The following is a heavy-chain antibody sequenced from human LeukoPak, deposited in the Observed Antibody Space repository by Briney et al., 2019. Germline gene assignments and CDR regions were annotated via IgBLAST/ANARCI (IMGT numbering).Heavy chain of an antibody. D-gene: IGHD3-10*01. CDR1: GYSISSGYY. Sequence: PSETLSLTCAVSGYSISSGYYWGWIRQPPGKGLEWVGSIYHSGSTYYNPSLKSRVTISVDTSKNQFSLKLSSVTAADTAVYYCARVRSGWKGGLDYWGQAPLVNFS. CDR3: ARVRSGWKGGLDY. V-gene: IGHV4-38-2*01. CDR2: IYHSGST. J-gene: IGHJ4*02.